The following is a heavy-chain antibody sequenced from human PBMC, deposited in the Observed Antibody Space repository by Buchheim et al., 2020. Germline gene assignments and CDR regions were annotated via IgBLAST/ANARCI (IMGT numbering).Heavy chain of an antibody. J-gene: IGHJ6*02. CDR1: GFTFSSYS. CDR2: TSYDGVIQ. D-gene: IGHD3-22*01. V-gene: IGHV3-30*18. CDR3: AKHGAQGGYYDRFYYYGMDV. Sequence: VQLVESGGGLVKPGGSLRLSCAASGFTFSSYSMNWVRQAPGKGLEWVAFTSYDGVIQFYADSVKGRFTVSRDKSKNTLYLQMNSLRAEDTAVYYCAKHGAQGGYYDRFYYYGMDVWGLGT.